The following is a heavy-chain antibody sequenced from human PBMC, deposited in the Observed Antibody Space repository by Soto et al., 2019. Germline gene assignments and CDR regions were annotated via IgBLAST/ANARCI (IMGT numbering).Heavy chain of an antibody. CDR3: ARGAPYYYDSSGYIVY. CDR2: ISAYNGNT. CDR1: GYTFTSYG. D-gene: IGHD3-22*01. V-gene: IGHV1-18*01. Sequence: ASVKVSCKASGYTFTSYGISWVRQAPGQGLEWMGWISAYNGNTNYAQKLQGRVTMTTDTSTSTAYMELRSLRSDDTAVYYCARGAPYYYDSSGYIVYWGQGTLVTVSS. J-gene: IGHJ4*02.